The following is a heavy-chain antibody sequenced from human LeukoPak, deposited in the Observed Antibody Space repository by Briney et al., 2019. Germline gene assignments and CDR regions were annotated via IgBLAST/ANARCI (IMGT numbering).Heavy chain of an antibody. CDR1: GGSFSGYY. V-gene: IGHV4-34*01. D-gene: IGHD2-2*01. CDR3: ARGYQLGSYLWFNP. J-gene: IGHJ5*02. Sequence: SETLSLTCAVYGGSFSGYYWSWIRQPPGKGLEWIGEINHSGSTNYNPSLKSRVTISVDTSKNQFSLKLSSVTAADTAVYYCARGYQLGSYLWFNPWGQGTLVTVSS. CDR2: INHSGST.